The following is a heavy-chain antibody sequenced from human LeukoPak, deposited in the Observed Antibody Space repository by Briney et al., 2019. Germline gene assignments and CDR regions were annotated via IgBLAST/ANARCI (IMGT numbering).Heavy chain of an antibody. J-gene: IGHJ4*02. CDR3: APTYSYTGGGYDY. Sequence: SETLSLTCTVSGGSISGSNYHWGWIRQPPGKGLEWIGSINYWGHTYYNPSLGSRVTISVDTSKNQFSLKVSSVTAADTALYYCAPTYSYTGGGYDYWGQGTLVTVSS. D-gene: IGHD5-18*01. CDR2: INYWGHT. CDR1: GGSISGSNYH. V-gene: IGHV4-39*01.